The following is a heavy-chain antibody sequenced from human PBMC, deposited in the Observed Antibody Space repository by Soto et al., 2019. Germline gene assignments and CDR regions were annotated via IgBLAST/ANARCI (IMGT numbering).Heavy chain of an antibody. CDR1: GYTFYSHS. V-gene: IGHV1-18*01. CDR3: AVCIQGDYYYGMDV. J-gene: IGHJ6*02. CDR2: INADYGNT. D-gene: IGHD1-26*01. Sequence: QAQLVQSGAEVKKPGASVKVSCKASGYTFYSHSISWVRQAPGQGLEWMGRINADYGNTQYAQKFRGRVTMTTDTSTTTVYMELTYMKSGDTAVDYCAVCIQGDYYYGMDVWGQGTTVTVSS.